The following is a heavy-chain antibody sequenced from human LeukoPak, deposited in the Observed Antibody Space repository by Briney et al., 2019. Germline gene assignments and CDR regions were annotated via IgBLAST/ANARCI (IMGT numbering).Heavy chain of an antibody. Sequence: SETLSLTCAVYGGSFSGYYWSWIRQPPGKGLEWVGYIYYRGSTNYNPSLKRRATISKSTSKNQFSLKLSYVTAADPAVYYCARINNSRRWLQPYYYYYYMDVWGKGTTVTISS. J-gene: IGHJ6*03. CDR1: GGSFSGYY. CDR3: ARINNSRRWLQPYYYYYYMDV. CDR2: IYYRGST. D-gene: IGHD5-24*01. V-gene: IGHV4-59*01.